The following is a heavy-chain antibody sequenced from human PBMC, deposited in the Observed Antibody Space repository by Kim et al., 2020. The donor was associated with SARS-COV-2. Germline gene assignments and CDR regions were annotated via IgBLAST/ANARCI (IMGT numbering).Heavy chain of an antibody. Sequence: ASVKVSCKASNYTFANYGLTWVRQAPGQGLEWMGWISAYNGDTNFAQKFQGRITMTTDTSTSTAYMKLGSLTSDDTAVYYCARSRGLNSGTYYAPDHWGQ. CDR3: ARSRGLNSGTYYAPDH. CDR1: NYTFANYG. J-gene: IGHJ4*02. CDR2: ISAYNGDT. D-gene: IGHD1-26*01. V-gene: IGHV1-18*01.